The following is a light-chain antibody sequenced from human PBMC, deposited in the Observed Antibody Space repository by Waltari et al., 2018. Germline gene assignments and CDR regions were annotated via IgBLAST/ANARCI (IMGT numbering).Light chain of an antibody. CDR3: QQYDDWPRT. Sequence: EIVMTQSPASLSVSPGDSVTLSCRASQSVGPSLAWSKQRPGRAPRLLVYRPSTRASDIPARFSGSGSGTDFTLSISTLQSEDFAVYYCQQYDDWPRTFGQGTKVEIK. J-gene: IGKJ1*01. V-gene: IGKV3-15*01. CDR2: RPS. CDR1: QSVGPS.